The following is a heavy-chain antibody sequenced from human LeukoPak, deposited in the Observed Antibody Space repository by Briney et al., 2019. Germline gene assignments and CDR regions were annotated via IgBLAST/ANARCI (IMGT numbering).Heavy chain of an antibody. D-gene: IGHD3-22*01. CDR2: IRSSSSYI. Sequence: PGGSLRLSCAASGFTFSSYSMNWVRQALGKGLEWVSSIRSSSSYIYYADSVKGRFTISRDNAKNSLYLQMNSLRAEDTAVYYCAIKVITTSDYYGMDVWGQGTTVTVSS. J-gene: IGHJ6*02. V-gene: IGHV3-21*01. CDR1: GFTFSSYS. CDR3: AIKVITTSDYYGMDV.